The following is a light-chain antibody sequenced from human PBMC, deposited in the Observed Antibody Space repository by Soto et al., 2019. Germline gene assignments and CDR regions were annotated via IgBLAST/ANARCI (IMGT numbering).Light chain of an antibody. CDR3: QSYDSSLRIYV. V-gene: IGLV1-40*01. CDR2: GNS. J-gene: IGLJ7*01. Sequence: QSVLTQPPSVSGAPGQRVTISCTGSSSNIGTGYDVYWYQHFPGAAPKLLIYGNSNRPSGVPDRFSGSKSGTSASLAITGLQAEDEGDYYCQSYDSSLRIYVFGAGTQLTVL. CDR1: SSNIGTGYD.